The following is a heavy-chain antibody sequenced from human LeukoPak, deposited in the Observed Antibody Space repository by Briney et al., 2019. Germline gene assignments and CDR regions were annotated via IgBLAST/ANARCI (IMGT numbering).Heavy chain of an antibody. V-gene: IGHV3-21*01. Sequence: GGALRLSCAASGFTFSSYAMNWVRQAPGEGLEKISSISSSSSYIYYADSVKGRFTISRENAKNSLYLQMNRLRAGGTAVSFSSRAAYSSTWYSRSFDLWGRGTLVTVSS. CDR1: GFTFSSYA. CDR3: SRAAYSSTWYSRSFDL. D-gene: IGHD6-13*01. J-gene: IGHJ2*01. CDR2: ISSSSSYI.